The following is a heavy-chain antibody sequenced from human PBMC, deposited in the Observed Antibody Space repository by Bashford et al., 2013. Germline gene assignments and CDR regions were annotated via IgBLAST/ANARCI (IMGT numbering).Heavy chain of an antibody. V-gene: IGHV1-2*02. CDR1: GYTFTDYH. CDR2: INAKSGDT. Sequence: ASVKVSCTASGYTFTDYHVHWVRQAPGQGLEWMGWINAKSGDTNYGQKFQGRVTMTRDTSISTAYMELSRLTSDDTAVYYCARPGASNWQHNLDYVGPGNPGHRL. J-gene: IGHJ4*02. CDR3: ARPGASNWQHNLDY. D-gene: IGHD5-24*01.